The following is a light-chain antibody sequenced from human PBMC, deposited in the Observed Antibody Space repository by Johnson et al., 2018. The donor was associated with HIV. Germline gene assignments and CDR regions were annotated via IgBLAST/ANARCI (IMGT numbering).Light chain of an antibody. V-gene: IGLV1-51*01. J-gene: IGLJ1*01. Sequence: QSVLTQPPSVSAAPGQTVTISCSGSSSNIGNNYVSWYQQHPGTAPKLLIYDNNKRPSGIPDRFSGSKSGTSATLGITGLQTGDEADYYCGTWDTSLSAGVFGPGTKFSVL. CDR3: GTWDTSLSAGV. CDR2: DNN. CDR1: SSNIGNNY.